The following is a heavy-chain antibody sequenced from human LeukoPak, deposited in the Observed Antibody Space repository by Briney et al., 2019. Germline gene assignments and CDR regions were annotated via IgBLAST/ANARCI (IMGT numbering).Heavy chain of an antibody. CDR2: INAGNGNT. V-gene: IGHV1-3*01. CDR1: GYTFTSYA. D-gene: IGHD3-22*01. J-gene: IGHJ4*02. Sequence: ASVNVSCKASGYTFTSYAMHWVRQAPGQRLEWMGWINAGNGNTKYSQKFQGRVTITRDTSASTAYMELSSLRSEDTAVYYCARDLAPWGYYDSSGYYLPGDYWGQGTLVTVSS. CDR3: ARDLAPWGYYDSSGYYLPGDY.